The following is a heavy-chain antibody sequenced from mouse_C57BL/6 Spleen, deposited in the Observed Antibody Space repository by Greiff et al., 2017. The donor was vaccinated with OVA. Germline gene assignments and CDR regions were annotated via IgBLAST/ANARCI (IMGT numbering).Heavy chain of an antibody. CDR1: GYTFTSYW. CDR2: IDPSDSYT. D-gene: IGHD1-1*02. CDR3: ARWAYYVNCFDY. J-gene: IGHJ2*01. Sequence: VQLQQPGAELVMPGASVKLSCKASGYTFTSYWMHWVKQRPGQGLEWIGEIDPSDSYTNYNQKFKGKSTLTVDKSSSTAYMQLSSLTSADSAVYYCARWAYYVNCFDYWGQGTPLTVSA. V-gene: IGHV1-69*01.